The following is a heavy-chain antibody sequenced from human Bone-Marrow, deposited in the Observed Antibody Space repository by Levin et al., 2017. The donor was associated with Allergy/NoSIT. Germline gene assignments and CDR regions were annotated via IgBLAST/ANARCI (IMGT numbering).Heavy chain of an antibody. V-gene: IGHV3-7*01. CDR1: GFTFSTYW. J-gene: IGHJ4*02. CDR3: ARDRTLDY. CDR2: IKQDGSEK. Sequence: GESLKISCAASGFTFSTYWMSWVRQAPGRGLEWVANIKQDGSEKYYVDSVKGRFTISRDNAKNSLYLQMSSLRAEDTAVYYCARDRTLDYWGQGILVTVSS.